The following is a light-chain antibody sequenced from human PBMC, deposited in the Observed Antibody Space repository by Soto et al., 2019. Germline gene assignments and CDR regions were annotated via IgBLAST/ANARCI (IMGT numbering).Light chain of an antibody. CDR3: QQYGSSPQT. J-gene: IGKJ1*01. V-gene: IGKV3-20*01. Sequence: EIVLTQSPGTLSLSPGERATLSCRASQSTSSSYLAWYQQKPGQAPRLLIYGASYRATGIPDRFSGSGSGTDFSLTISRLEPEDFAVYYCQQYGSSPQTFGQGTKVDI. CDR1: QSTSSSY. CDR2: GAS.